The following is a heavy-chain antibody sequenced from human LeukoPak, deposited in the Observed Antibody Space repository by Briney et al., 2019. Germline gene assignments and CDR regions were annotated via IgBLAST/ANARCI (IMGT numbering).Heavy chain of an antibody. CDR1: GFTFSSYW. D-gene: IGHD1-26*01. CDR2: IKQDGSEK. Sequence: GGSLRLSCAASGFTFSSYWMSWVRQAPGKGLEWVANIKQDGSEKYYVDSVKGRFTISRDNAKNSLYLQMNSLRAEDTAVYYCASLIVGATEAYWGQGTLVTVSP. J-gene: IGHJ4*02. V-gene: IGHV3-7*01. CDR3: ASLIVGATEAY.